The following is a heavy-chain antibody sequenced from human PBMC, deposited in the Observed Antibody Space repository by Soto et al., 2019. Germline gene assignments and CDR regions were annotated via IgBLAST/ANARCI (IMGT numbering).Heavy chain of an antibody. V-gene: IGHV4-39*01. J-gene: IGHJ4*02. Sequence: QLQLQESGPGLVKPSETLSLTCTVSGGSISSSSYYWGWIRQPPGKGLEWIGSIYYSGSTYYNPSLKSLVTISVETSKNQFSLKLSSVTAADTAVYYCARSGPSVFFDYWGQGTLVTVSS. CDR2: IYYSGST. CDR1: GGSISSSSYY. CDR3: ARSGPSVFFDY.